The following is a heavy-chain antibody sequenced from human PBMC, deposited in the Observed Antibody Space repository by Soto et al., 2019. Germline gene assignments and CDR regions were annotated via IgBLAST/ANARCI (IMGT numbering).Heavy chain of an antibody. CDR2: IIPIFGTA. J-gene: IGHJ3*02. CDR1: GGTFSSYA. D-gene: IGHD3-22*01. CDR3: ARCYDSSGYYSYAFDI. V-gene: IGHV1-69*13. Sequence: SVKVSCKAFGGTFSSYAISWVRQAPGQGLEWMGGIIPIFGTANYAQKFQGRVTITADESTSTAYMELSSLRSEDTAVYYCARCYDSSGYYSYAFDIWGQGTMVTVSS.